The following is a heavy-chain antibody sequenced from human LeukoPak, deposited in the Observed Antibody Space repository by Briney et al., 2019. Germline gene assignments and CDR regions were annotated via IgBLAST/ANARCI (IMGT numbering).Heavy chain of an antibody. Sequence: SETLSLTCAVYGGSFSGYYWSWIRQPPGKGLEWIGEINHSGSTNYNPSLKSRVTISVDTSKNQFSLKLSSVTAADTAVYYCARVKQQLRGAYYYYGMDVWGQGTTVTVSS. CDR3: ARVKQQLRGAYYYYGMDV. D-gene: IGHD6-13*01. J-gene: IGHJ6*02. CDR2: INHSGST. CDR1: GGSFSGYY. V-gene: IGHV4-34*01.